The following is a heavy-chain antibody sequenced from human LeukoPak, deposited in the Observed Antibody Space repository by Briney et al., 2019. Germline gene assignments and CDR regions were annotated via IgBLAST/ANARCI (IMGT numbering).Heavy chain of an antibody. D-gene: IGHD3-3*01. Sequence: GASVKVSCTASGYTFTGYYMHWVRQAPGQGLEWMGWINTNSGGTTYAQQFQSRVTMTRDTSISTAYMELSRLRSDDTAVYYCARASSDFWSGYSSAIDYWGQGTLVTGPS. CDR2: INTNSGGT. CDR3: ARASSDFWSGYSSAIDY. J-gene: IGHJ4*01. V-gene: IGHV1-2*02. CDR1: GYTFTGYY.